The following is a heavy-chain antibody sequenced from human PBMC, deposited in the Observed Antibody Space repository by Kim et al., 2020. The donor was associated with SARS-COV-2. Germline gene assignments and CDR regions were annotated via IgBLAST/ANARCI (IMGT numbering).Heavy chain of an antibody. CDR2: ISSGGDTM. CDR3: ARVYIITAAGTVDY. V-gene: IGHV3-11*01. D-gene: IGHD6-13*01. CDR1: GFTFSDYY. J-gene: IGHJ4*02. Sequence: GGSLRLSCVASGFTFSDYYMSWIRQAPGKGLEWVSYISSGGDTMSYADSVRGRFTISRDNAKNSLYLQMNSLRAEDTAIYYCARVYIITAAGTVDYWGQG.